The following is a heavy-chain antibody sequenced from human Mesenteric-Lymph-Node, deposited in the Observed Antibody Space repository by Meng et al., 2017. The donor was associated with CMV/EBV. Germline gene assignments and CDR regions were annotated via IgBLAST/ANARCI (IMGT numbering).Heavy chain of an antibody. Sequence: SETLSLTCTVSGASVSSYYWSWIRQPPGKGLEYIAYIHYSGSTNYNPSLKSRVTISLDTSKNQFSLKLTSVTAADTAVYYCARAPHYDFLSGYYLDYWGQGTLVTVSS. CDR2: IHYSGST. CDR1: GASVSSYY. D-gene: IGHD3-3*01. CDR3: ARAPHYDFLSGYYLDY. V-gene: IGHV4-59*02. J-gene: IGHJ4*02.